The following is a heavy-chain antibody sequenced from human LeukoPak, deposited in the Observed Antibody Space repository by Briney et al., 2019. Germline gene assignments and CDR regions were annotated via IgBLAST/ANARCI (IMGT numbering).Heavy chain of an antibody. Sequence: KPSETLSLTCTVSGGSISSYYWSWIRQPPGKGLEWIGYIYYSGSTNYNPSLKSRATISVDTSKNQFSLKLSSVTAADTAVYYCAIHNSDWYAIDYWGQGTLVTVSS. J-gene: IGHJ4*02. V-gene: IGHV4-59*08. CDR1: GGSISSYY. CDR2: IYYSGST. D-gene: IGHD6-19*01. CDR3: AIHNSDWYAIDY.